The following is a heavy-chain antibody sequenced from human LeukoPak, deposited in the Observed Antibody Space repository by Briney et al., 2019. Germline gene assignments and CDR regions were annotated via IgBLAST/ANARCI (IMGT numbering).Heavy chain of an antibody. V-gene: IGHV4-59*01. CDR3: ARVPRYSSGWRYGMDV. J-gene: IGHJ6*02. CDR1: GGPISSYY. D-gene: IGHD6-19*01. Sequence: PSETLSLTCTVSGGPISSYYWSWIRQPPGKGLEWIGYIYYSGSTNYNPSLKSRVTISVDTSKNQFSLKLSSVTAADTAVYYCARVPRYSSGWRYGMDVWGQGTTVTVSS. CDR2: IYYSGST.